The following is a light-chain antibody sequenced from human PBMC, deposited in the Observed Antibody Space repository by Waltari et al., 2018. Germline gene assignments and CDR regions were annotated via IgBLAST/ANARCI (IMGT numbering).Light chain of an antibody. CDR1: QSVSNY. CDR3: QKYINSPYS. J-gene: IGKJ2*03. Sequence: IVFTQSPATLSLSPGESATLPSRASQSVSNYLAWYQQKPGQAPILLIYGASNRATGIPDRFSGSGSGTEFTLTISSLEPEDFAVYYCQKYINSPYSFGQGTKVEIK. CDR2: GAS. V-gene: IGKV3-11*01.